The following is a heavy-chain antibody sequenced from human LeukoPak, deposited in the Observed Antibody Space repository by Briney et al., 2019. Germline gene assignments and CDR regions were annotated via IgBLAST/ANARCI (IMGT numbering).Heavy chain of an antibody. CDR1: GFTFSSYE. J-gene: IGHJ4*02. D-gene: IGHD3-10*01. CDR2: VWYDGNRK. CDR3: VSMVRGVGY. Sequence: GGSLRLSCAASGFTFSSYEMNWVRQAPGKGLEWVTLVWYDGNRKYYADSVKGRFTISRDNSKNSVYLQLNSLRPEDTAVYYCVSMVRGVGYWGQGTLVTVSS. V-gene: IGHV3-30*02.